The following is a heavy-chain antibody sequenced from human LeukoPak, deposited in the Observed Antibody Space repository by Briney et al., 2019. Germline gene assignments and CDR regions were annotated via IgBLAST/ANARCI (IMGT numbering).Heavy chain of an antibody. D-gene: IGHD1-20*01. CDR2: ISTSSTYI. CDR3: ARDPPFIIGTTFFDY. V-gene: IGHV3-21*01. Sequence: GGSLRLSCAASGFTFSSYSMNWVRQAPGKGLEWVSSISTSSTYIYYADSVKGRFTISRDNAKNSLYLQMNSLRAEDTAAYYCARDPPFIIGTTFFDYWGQGTLVTVSS. J-gene: IGHJ4*02. CDR1: GFTFSSYS.